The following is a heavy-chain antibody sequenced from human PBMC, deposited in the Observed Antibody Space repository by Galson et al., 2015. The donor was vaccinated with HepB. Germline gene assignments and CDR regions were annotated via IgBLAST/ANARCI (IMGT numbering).Heavy chain of an antibody. V-gene: IGHV3-30-3*01. CDR1: GFAFSSFA. D-gene: IGHD3-3*02. CDR2: ISYDGINK. Sequence: SLRLSCAASGFAFSSFAMHWVRQAPGKGLEWVAVISYDGINKYYADSVEGRFTISRDSSKNTLYLQMNRLRVEDTAVYYCARCHSDSPLSASFYYYGMDVWGQGTTVTVSS. J-gene: IGHJ6*02. CDR3: ARCHSDSPLSASFYYYGMDV.